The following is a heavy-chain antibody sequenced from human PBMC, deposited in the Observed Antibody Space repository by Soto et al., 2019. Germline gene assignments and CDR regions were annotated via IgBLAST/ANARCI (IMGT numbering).Heavy chain of an antibody. V-gene: IGHV4-39*01. CDR1: GGSISSFNYF. J-gene: IGHJ5*02. Sequence: QLQLQESGPGLVKPSETQSLTCTVSGGSISSFNYFWGWIRQPPGKGLEWIGSLYYSGNTYYNPSLQSRVTISVDTSKKQCTLTLRSVTAADTAVYYCARGGGSTFNWFDPWGQGTLVTVSP. CDR3: ARGGGSTFNWFDP. D-gene: IGHD2-15*01. CDR2: LYYSGNT.